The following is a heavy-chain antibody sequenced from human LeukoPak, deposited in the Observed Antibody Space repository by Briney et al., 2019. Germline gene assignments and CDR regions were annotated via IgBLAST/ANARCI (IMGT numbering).Heavy chain of an antibody. CDR2: ISYDESNK. V-gene: IGHV3-30*03. D-gene: IGHD3-10*01. J-gene: IGHJ6*03. CDR1: GFTFSSYG. CDR3: AREGYGSGSYPYYYYMDV. Sequence: GGSLRLSCAASGFTFSSYGMHWVRQAPGKGLEWVAVISYDESNKYYADSVTGRCTISRDNAKNSLYLQMSSLRAEDTAVYYCAREGYGSGSYPYYYYMDVWGKGTTVTISS.